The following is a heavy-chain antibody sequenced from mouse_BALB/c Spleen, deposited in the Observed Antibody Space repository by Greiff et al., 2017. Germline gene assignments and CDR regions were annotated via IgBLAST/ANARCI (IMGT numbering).Heavy chain of an antibody. CDR1: GYTFTSYW. J-gene: IGHJ4*01. V-gene: IGHV1S81*02. CDR2: INPSNGRT. Sequence: QVQLQQPGAELVKPGASVKLSCKASGYTFTSYWMHWVKQRPGQGLEWIGEINPSNGRTNYNEKFKSKATLTVDKSSSTAYMQLSSLTSEDSAVYYCARYGSSYYAMDDWGQGTSVTVSS. CDR3: ARYGSSYYAMDD. D-gene: IGHD1-1*01.